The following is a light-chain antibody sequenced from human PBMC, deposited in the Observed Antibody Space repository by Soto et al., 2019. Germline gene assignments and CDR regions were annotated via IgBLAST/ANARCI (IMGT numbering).Light chain of an antibody. CDR3: HQPNNLWT. J-gene: IGKJ1*01. V-gene: IGKV3-15*01. Sequence: EIVLTQSAGTLSVSPGERATLSCRASQSVSSNLAWYQQKPGQAPRLLICGASTRAAGIPARFSGSASGTDFTLTITSLQAEDFGVYYCHQPNNLWTFGQGTMVDI. CDR2: GAS. CDR1: QSVSSN.